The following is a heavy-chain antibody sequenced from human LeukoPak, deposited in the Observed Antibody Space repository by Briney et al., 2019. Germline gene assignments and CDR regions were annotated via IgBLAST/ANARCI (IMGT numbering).Heavy chain of an antibody. V-gene: IGHV3-23*01. CDR1: GFTFSDYY. Sequence: GGSLRLSCAASGFTFSDYYMSWVRQAPGKGLEWVSAISGSGGSTYYADSVKGRFTISRDNSKNTLYLQMYSLRAEDTAVYYCARRDHLNAFDIWGQGTMVTVSS. CDR3: ARRDHLNAFDI. J-gene: IGHJ3*02. D-gene: IGHD1-14*01. CDR2: ISGSGGST.